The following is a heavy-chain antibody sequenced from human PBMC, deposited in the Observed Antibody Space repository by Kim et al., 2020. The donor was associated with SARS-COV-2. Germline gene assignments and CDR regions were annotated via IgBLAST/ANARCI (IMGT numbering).Heavy chain of an antibody. CDR3: ARGYYDSSGYYEAF. Sequence: ASVKVSCKASGYTFTNYGINWVRQAPGQGLEWMGWISAYNGNTNYAQKYKGRVTMTTDTSTTTAYMELRSLRSDDTAMYYCARGYYDSSGYYEAFWGQGTLVTVSS. J-gene: IGHJ4*02. D-gene: IGHD3-22*01. CDR2: ISAYNGNT. CDR1: GYTFTNYG. V-gene: IGHV1-18*04.